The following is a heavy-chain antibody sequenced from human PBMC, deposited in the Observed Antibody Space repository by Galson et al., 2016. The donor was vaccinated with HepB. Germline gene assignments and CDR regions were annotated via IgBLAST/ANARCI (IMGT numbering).Heavy chain of an antibody. CDR2: INPLSGGT. CDR3: ARAIMTPSDNWFDP. CDR1: GYTFINYY. J-gene: IGHJ5*02. D-gene: IGHD2-8*01. V-gene: IGHV1-46*01. Sequence: SVKVSCKASGYTFINYYIHWVRQAPGQGLEWMGIINPLSGGTDYAQRFQGRVTMTRDTSTSTVSMELSSLRSEDTAVYYGARAIMTPSDNWFDPWGEGSLVTVSA.